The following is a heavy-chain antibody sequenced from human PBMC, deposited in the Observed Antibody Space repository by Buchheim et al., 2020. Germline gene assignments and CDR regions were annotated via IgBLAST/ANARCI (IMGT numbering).Heavy chain of an antibody. J-gene: IGHJ6*02. CDR1: GFTFSSYG. V-gene: IGHV3-30*18. CDR2: ISYDGSNK. D-gene: IGHD3-3*01. Sequence: QVQLVESGGSVVQPGRSLRLSCAASGFTFSSYGMHWVRQAPGKGLEWVAVISYDGSNKYYADSVKGRFTISRDNSKNTLYLQMNSLRAEDTAVYYCAKDVQTIFGVVITSYYYYGMDVWGQGTT. CDR3: AKDVQTIFGVVITSYYYYGMDV.